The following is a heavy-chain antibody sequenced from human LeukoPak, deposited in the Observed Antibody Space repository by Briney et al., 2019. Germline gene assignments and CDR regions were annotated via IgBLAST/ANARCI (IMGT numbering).Heavy chain of an antibody. CDR1: GFDFNNYA. V-gene: IGHV3-23*01. Sequence: PGGSLRLSCAASGFDFNNYAMSWVRQGPGKRLEWVSAMSGSGYHTYYADSDKTYYADPVKGRFTISRDNSKSTVYLHMNNLRLEDTAIYYCAKGAAIDHWGQGTLVTVSS. CDR3: AKGAAIDH. CDR2: MSGSGYHT. J-gene: IGHJ4*02.